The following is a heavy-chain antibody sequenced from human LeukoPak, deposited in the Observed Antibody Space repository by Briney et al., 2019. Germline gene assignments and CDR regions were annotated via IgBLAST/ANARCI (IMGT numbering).Heavy chain of an antibody. Sequence: PSETLSLTCTVSGGSISTYYWTWIRQPPGKGLEWIGYIYYSGSTDYNPSLKSRVTISVDTSKNQFSLKLTSVTAADTAVYYCARHYYDRTGYFYQDYWGQGTLVTVSS. D-gene: IGHD3-22*01. CDR3: ARHYYDRTGYFYQDY. J-gene: IGHJ4*02. CDR2: IYYSGST. CDR1: GGSISTYY. V-gene: IGHV4-59*08.